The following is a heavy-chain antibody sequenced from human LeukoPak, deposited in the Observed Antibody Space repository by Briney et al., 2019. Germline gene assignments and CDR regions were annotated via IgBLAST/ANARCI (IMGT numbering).Heavy chain of an antibody. D-gene: IGHD3-22*01. CDR3: ARDRPYYDSSGYSLDY. V-gene: IGHV3-11*01. Sequence: PGGSLRLSCASSGFTFSDYYMSWIRQAPGKGLEWVSYISSSGSTIYYADSVKGRFTISRDNAKNSLYLQMNSLRAEDTAVYYCARDRPYYDSSGYSLDYWGQGTLVTVSS. CDR2: ISSSGSTI. J-gene: IGHJ4*02. CDR1: GFTFSDYY.